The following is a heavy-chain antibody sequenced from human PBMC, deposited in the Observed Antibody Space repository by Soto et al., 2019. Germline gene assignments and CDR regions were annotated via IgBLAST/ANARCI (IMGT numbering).Heavy chain of an antibody. CDR2: ISGSGGST. Sequence: PGGSLRLSCAASGFTFSSYAMSWVRQAPGKGLEWVSAISGSGGSTYYADSVKGRFTISRDNSKNTLYLQMNSLSAEDTAVYYCAKLVRCSSTSCYDARDYWGQGTLVTVSS. D-gene: IGHD2-2*01. J-gene: IGHJ4*02. CDR3: AKLVRCSSTSCYDARDY. V-gene: IGHV3-23*01. CDR1: GFTFSSYA.